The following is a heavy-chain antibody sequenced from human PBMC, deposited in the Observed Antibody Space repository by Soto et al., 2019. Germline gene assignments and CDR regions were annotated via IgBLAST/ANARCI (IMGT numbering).Heavy chain of an antibody. V-gene: IGHV4-59*08. CDR2: IYYTGNT. J-gene: IGHJ6*02. D-gene: IGHD3-9*01. Sequence: SETLSLTCTVSGGSITSYFWSWIRQPPGRGLEWLAYIYYTGNTDYNPSLKSRVTISLDMSKNQFSLKLRSVTAADTAVYYCVRHQRPPGHTDDVLTGYYPYGIDAWGLGTTVT. CDR1: GGSITSYF. CDR3: VRHQRPPGHTDDVLTGYYPYGIDA.